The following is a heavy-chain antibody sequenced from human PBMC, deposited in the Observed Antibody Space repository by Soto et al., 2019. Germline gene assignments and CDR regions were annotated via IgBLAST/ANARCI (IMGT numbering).Heavy chain of an antibody. CDR2: TYYRSKWYN. J-gene: IGHJ4*02. Sequence: KQSPTLSLPCAISGDSVSSNSAAWNWIRQSPSRGLEWLGRTYYRSKWYNDYAVSVQSRITINPDTSKNQFSLQLNSVTPEDTAVYYCVRDPGYTYGYDYWGQGTLVTVSS. V-gene: IGHV6-1*01. CDR3: VRDPGYTYGYDY. D-gene: IGHD5-18*01. CDR1: GDSVSSNSAA.